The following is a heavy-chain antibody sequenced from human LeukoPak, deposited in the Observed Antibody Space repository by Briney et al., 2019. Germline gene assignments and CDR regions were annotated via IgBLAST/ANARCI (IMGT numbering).Heavy chain of an antibody. CDR2: VANDGRDK. CDR1: GFTFSNYG. V-gene: IGHV3-30*18. J-gene: IGHJ4*02. Sequence: GRSLRLSCAASGFTFSNYGMHWVRQAPGKGLEGVAVVANDGRDKRYADSVKGRFTISRDNSKNTVYLQMNSRRAEDTAVYYCAKDLNVAAAGYYFDYWGQGTLVTVSS. CDR3: AKDLNVAAAGYYFDY. D-gene: IGHD6-13*01.